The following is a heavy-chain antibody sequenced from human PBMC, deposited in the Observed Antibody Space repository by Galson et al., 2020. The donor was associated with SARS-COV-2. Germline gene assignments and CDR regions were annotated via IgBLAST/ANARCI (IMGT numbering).Heavy chain of an antibody. D-gene: IGHD6-19*01. Sequence: SGAASGITFNDYTMHWVRQTPGKGLEWVSLINWDGGSTYYADSVRGRFTISRDNSKNSLYLQMNSLRSEDTALYYCAKDRMAVAGSHYYYGMDVWGQGTTVTVSS. V-gene: IGHV3-43*01. CDR2: INWDGGST. J-gene: IGHJ6*02. CDR3: AKDRMAVAGSHYYYGMDV. CDR1: GITFNDYT.